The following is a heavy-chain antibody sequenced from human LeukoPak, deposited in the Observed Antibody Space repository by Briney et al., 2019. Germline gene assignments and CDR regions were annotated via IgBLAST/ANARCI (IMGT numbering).Heavy chain of an antibody. J-gene: IGHJ5*02. CDR3: ARDLDTSGYYSYFDP. V-gene: IGHV3-33*01. D-gene: IGHD3-22*01. Sequence: PGGSLRLSWAASGFTFINYAMHWARQAPGKGLEGGGVIWYDGSNVKYPDSVKGRFTISRDNSKNMMYLQMNSLRAEDTAVYYCARDLDTSGYYSYFDPWGQGTLVTVSS. CDR1: GFTFINYA. CDR2: IWYDGSNV.